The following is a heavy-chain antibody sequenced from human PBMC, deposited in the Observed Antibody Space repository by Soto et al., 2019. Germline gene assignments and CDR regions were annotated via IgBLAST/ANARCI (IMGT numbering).Heavy chain of an antibody. CDR2: ISSSRSYI. CDR1: GFTFSSYS. Sequence: EVQLVESGGGLVKPGGSLRLSCAASGFTFSSYSMNWVRQAPGKGLEWVSSISSSRSYIYYADSVKGRFTISRDNAKNSLYLQMNSLRAEDTAVYYCARDKDGSGRYSTVFDYWGQGTLVTVSS. D-gene: IGHD3-10*01. V-gene: IGHV3-21*01. J-gene: IGHJ4*02. CDR3: ARDKDGSGRYSTVFDY.